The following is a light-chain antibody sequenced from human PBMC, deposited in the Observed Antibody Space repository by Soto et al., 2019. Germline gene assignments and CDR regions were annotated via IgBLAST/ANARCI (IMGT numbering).Light chain of an antibody. CDR3: QQYNNWPPGT. CDR1: QSVSSN. J-gene: IGKJ2*02. Sequence: EIVMTQSPATLSVSPGERATLSCRASQSVSSNLAWYQQKPGQAPRLLIYGASTRATGIPARFSGSGSGTAFTITISSMQSEDFAVYYCQQYNNWPPGTFGQGTKLEI. CDR2: GAS. V-gene: IGKV3D-15*01.